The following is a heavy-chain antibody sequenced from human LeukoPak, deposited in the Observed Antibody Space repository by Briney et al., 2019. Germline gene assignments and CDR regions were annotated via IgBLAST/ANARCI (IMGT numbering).Heavy chain of an antibody. J-gene: IGHJ5*02. V-gene: IGHV3-74*01. Sequence: GGSLRLSCAAYGFTFRTYWMHWVRQVPGKGLVWVSRINGDGTSTNYADSVKGRFTISRDNAKSTLYLQMNSLRAEDTAVYFCATTSGTYRFDPWGQGTLVTVSS. D-gene: IGHD1-26*01. CDR1: GFTFRTYW. CDR2: INGDGTST. CDR3: ATTSGTYRFDP.